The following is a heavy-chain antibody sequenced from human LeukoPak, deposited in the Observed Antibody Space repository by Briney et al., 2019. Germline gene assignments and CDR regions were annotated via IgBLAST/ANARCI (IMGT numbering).Heavy chain of an antibody. Sequence: SGPALVKPTQTLTLTCTFSGFSLSTSGMCVSWIRQPPGKALEWLARIDWDDDKYYSTSLKTRLAISKDTSKNQVVLTMTNMDPVDTATYYCARIRGENSGSYYSHYYYYMDVWGKGTTVTISS. CDR3: ARIRGENSGSYYSHYYYYMDV. CDR1: GFSLSTSGMC. J-gene: IGHJ6*03. V-gene: IGHV2-70*11. D-gene: IGHD3-10*01. CDR2: IDWDDDK.